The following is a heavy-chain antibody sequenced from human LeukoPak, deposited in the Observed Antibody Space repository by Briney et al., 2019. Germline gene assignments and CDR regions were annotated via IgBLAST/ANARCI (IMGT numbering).Heavy chain of an antibody. D-gene: IGHD6-6*01. J-gene: IGHJ4*02. CDR3: ARDLSKGAYFDY. CDR1: GFTFSSYG. V-gene: IGHV3-33*08. Sequence: PGGSLRLSCAASGFTFSSYGMHWVRQAPGKGLEWVAVIWYDGNNKWYADSVKGRFTISRDNSRNTLYLQMDYLRAEDTAVYYCARDLSKGAYFDYWGQGTLVTVSS. CDR2: IWYDGNNK.